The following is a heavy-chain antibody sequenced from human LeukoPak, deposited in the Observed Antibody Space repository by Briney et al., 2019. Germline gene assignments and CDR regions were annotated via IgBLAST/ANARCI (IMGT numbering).Heavy chain of an antibody. CDR1: GFTVSSNY. CDR3: ASLLYYDFWSGPQTDYYYYGMDV. D-gene: IGHD3-3*01. Sequence: PGGSLRLSCAASGFTVSSNYMSWVRQAPGKGLEWVSYISSSSSTRYYADSVKGRFTISRDNAKNSLYLQMNSLRAEDTAVYYCASLLYYDFWSGPQTDYYYYGMDVWGQGTTVTVSS. J-gene: IGHJ6*02. CDR2: ISSSSSTR. V-gene: IGHV3-48*01.